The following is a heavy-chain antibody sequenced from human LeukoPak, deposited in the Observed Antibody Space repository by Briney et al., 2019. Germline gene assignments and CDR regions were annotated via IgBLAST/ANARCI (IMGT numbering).Heavy chain of an antibody. Sequence: GGALKISCKGSGYSFPIYWIGWGRQVPGKGLEWMGVIYPADSDTRYSPSFQGQVTISADKSISTAYLQWSSLKASDTAMYYCARPVRHGDYSWADYWGQGTLVTVSS. CDR3: ARPVRHGDYSWADY. CDR1: GYSFPIYW. CDR2: IYPADSDT. J-gene: IGHJ4*02. D-gene: IGHD4-17*01. V-gene: IGHV5-51*01.